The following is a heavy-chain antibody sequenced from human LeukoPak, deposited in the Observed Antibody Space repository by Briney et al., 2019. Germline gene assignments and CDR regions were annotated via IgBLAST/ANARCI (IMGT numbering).Heavy chain of an antibody. V-gene: IGHV4-34*01. CDR2: INHSGST. Sequence: SETLSLTCAVYGGSFSGYYWSWIRQPPGRGLEWIGEINHSGSTNYNPSLKSRVTISVDTSKNQFSLKLSSVTAADTAVYYCARGASFDYWGQGTLVTVSS. CDR1: GGSFSGYY. CDR3: ARGASFDY. J-gene: IGHJ4*02.